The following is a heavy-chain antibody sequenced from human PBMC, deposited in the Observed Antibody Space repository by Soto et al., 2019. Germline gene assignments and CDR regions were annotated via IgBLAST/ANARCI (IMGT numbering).Heavy chain of an antibody. CDR3: ARWVYAFDY. CDR2: ISYAASNK. D-gene: IGHD6-13*01. Sequence: GGALRLSCAASGFTFSTYAMNSVRQAQGKGLECVVAISYAASNKYYAGSVKGRFTISRDNYKNTLYLQMNSLRTEDTAMYYCARWVYAFDYWGQGTLVTVS. J-gene: IGHJ4*02. CDR1: GFTFSTYA. V-gene: IGHV3-30-3*01.